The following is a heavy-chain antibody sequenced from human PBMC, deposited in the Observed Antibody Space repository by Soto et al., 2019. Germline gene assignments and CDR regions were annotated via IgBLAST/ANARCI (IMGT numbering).Heavy chain of an antibody. CDR1: GLTFSNYA. CDR2: ISGSGGST. J-gene: IGHJ5*01. D-gene: IGHD1-1*01. V-gene: IGHV3-23*01. CDR3: ASREGYPGGWCDF. Sequence: PGGSLRLSCAASGLTFSNYAMTWVRQAPGKGLEWVSTISGSGGSTYYADSVQGRFTISRDNSKSTLYLQMISLRAEDTAVYYCASREGYPGGWCDFWGQGNLVPVSS.